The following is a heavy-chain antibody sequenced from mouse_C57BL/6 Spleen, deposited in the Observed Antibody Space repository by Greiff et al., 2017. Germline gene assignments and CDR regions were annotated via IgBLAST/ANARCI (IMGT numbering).Heavy chain of an antibody. J-gene: IGHJ2*01. Sequence: VQLQQPGAELVKPGASVKLSCKASGYTFTSYCMHWVKQRPGRGLEWIGRIDPNSGGTKYNEKFKSKATLTVDKPSSTAYMQLSSLTSEDSAVYYYARSCYDGSNYFDYWGQGTTLTVSS. CDR1: GYTFTSYC. CDR3: ARSCYDGSNYFDY. D-gene: IGHD2-1*01. V-gene: IGHV1-72*01. CDR2: IDPNSGGT.